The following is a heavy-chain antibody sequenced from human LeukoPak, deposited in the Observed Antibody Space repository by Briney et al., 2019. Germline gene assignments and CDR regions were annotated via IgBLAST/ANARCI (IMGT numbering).Heavy chain of an antibody. CDR2: IYHSGST. J-gene: IGHJ4*02. V-gene: IGHV4-38-2*02. Sequence: SETLSLTCTVSGYSISSGYYWGWIRQPPGKGLEWIGSIYHSGSTYYNPSLKSRLTISVDSSMNQFSLKMRFVTAADTAVYYCARDLYDSTTQHHPPHFDSWGQGTLVTVSS. D-gene: IGHD2/OR15-2a*01. CDR1: GYSISSGYY. CDR3: ARDLYDSTTQHHPPHFDS.